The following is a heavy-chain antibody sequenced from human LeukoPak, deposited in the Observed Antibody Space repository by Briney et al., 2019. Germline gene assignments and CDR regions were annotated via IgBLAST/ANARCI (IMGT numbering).Heavy chain of an antibody. CDR1: GYTLTELS. V-gene: IGHV1-24*01. J-gene: IGHJ4*02. D-gene: IGHD3-22*01. Sequence: PEASVKVSCKVSGYTLTELSMHWVRQAPGKGLEWMGGFDPEDGETIYAQKFQGRVTMTEDTSTDTAYMELSSLRFEDTAVYYCSPARYYYDSSGSPTYYFDYWGQGTLVTVSS. CDR2: FDPEDGET. CDR3: SPARYYYDSSGSPTYYFDY.